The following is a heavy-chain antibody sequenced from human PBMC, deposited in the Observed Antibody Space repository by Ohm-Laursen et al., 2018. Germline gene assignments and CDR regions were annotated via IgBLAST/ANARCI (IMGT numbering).Heavy chain of an antibody. CDR2: IYHSGNT. CDR3: ARVDSSAEDFDY. Sequence: PGTLSLTCPVSGYSISSGYYWGWIRQPPGKGLEWIGTIYHSGNTYYNPSLKSRVTISVDTSKNQFSLKLSSVTAADTAVYYCARVDSSAEDFDYWGQGTLVTVSS. J-gene: IGHJ4*02. CDR1: GYSISSGYY. D-gene: IGHD3-22*01. V-gene: IGHV4-38-2*02.